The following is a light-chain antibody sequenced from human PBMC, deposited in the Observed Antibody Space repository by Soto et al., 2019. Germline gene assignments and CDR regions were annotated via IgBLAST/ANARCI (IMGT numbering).Light chain of an antibody. J-gene: IGKJ3*01. CDR3: QKYSSVPF. CDR2: AAS. CDR1: QGIRSY. Sequence: DIQMTQSPTSLSASVGDRVTITGRASQGIRSYVAWYQKIHGKAPKLLIYAASTLQSGVPTRFSGSGTATDFTLTINGLQPDDVATYSCQKYSSVPFFGPGTKVEIK. V-gene: IGKV1-27*01.